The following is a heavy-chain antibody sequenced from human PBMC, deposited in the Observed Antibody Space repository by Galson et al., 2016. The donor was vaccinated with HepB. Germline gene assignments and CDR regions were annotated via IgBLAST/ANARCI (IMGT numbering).Heavy chain of an antibody. Sequence: SLRLSCAASGFIFDDYAMHWVRQAPGKGLEWVSGASLKSSAIGYADSVKGRFTIIRDSARNSLYLQMDSLRPEDTALYYCAKDLWGGYTYGVFDFWGQGTLVTVSP. CDR2: ASLKSSAI. CDR1: GFIFDDYA. D-gene: IGHD5-18*01. J-gene: IGHJ4*02. V-gene: IGHV3-9*01. CDR3: AKDLWGGYTYGVFDF.